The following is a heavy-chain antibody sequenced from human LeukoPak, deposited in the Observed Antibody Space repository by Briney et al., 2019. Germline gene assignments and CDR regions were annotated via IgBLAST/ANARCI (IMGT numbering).Heavy chain of an antibody. D-gene: IGHD3-22*01. Sequence: ASVKVSCKASGYTFTGYYMHWVRQAPGQGLEWMGWINPNSGGTNYAQKFQGRVTMTRDTSISTAYMGLSRLRSDDTAVYYCARELAYYYDSSGYYDAFDIWGQGTMVTVSS. CDR3: ARELAYYYDSSGYYDAFDI. CDR1: GYTFTGYY. V-gene: IGHV1-2*02. J-gene: IGHJ3*02. CDR2: INPNSGGT.